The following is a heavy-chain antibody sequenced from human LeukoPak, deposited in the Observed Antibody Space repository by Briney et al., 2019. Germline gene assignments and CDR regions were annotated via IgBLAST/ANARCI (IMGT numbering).Heavy chain of an antibody. CDR1: GFTFSNHA. V-gene: IGHV3-23*01. D-gene: IGHD3-16*02. CDR2: ISGSGGST. J-gene: IGHJ4*02. Sequence: GGSLRLSCAASGFTFSNHAMSWVRQAPGKGLEWVSAISGSGGSTYYADSVKGRFTISRDNSKNTLYLQMNSLRAEDTAVYYCAKDSTYYDYVWGSYRLDYWGQGTLVTVSS. CDR3: AKDSTYYDYVWGSYRLDY.